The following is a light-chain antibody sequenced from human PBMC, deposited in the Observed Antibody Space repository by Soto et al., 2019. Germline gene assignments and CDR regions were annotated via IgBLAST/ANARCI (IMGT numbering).Light chain of an antibody. CDR1: QDISNY. J-gene: IGKJ5*01. Sequence: DIQMTQFPSSLFAHVGNSVTMSCQVSQDISNYLNWYQQKPGKAPKLLIYDASNLETGVPSRFSGSGSGTDFTFTISSLQPEDIATYYCQQYDNLPLITCGHGTRLEIK. V-gene: IGKV1-33*01. CDR2: DAS. CDR3: QQYDNLPLIT.